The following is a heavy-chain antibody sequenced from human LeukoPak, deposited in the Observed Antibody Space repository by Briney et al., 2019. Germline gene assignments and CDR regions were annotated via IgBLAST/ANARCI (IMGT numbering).Heavy chain of an antibody. Sequence: SETLSLTCNVSSYSIGNGYYWGWVRQSPGKGLEWIGSIYYTGITYYNPSLKSRVTISIDTSKNQFSLKLTSVTATDTAVYYCARESALGVERVGGYFDYWGRGALVTVFS. CDR1: SYSIGNGYY. CDR3: ARESALGVERVGGYFDY. D-gene: IGHD1-26*01. CDR2: IYYTGIT. J-gene: IGHJ4*02. V-gene: IGHV4-38-2*02.